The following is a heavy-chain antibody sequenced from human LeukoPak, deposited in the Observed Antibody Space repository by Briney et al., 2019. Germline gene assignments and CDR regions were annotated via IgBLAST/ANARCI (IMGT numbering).Heavy chain of an antibody. V-gene: IGHV4-59*08. D-gene: IGHD4-23*01. CDR1: GASISSFY. Sequence: TSETLSLTCTVSGASISSFYWSWIRQSPGKGLEWIEFVYYAGSTIYHPSLKSRATILVDMSRNHFSLRLSSVSAADTAVYYCARSGYGGPFRLGDYYYYGMDVWGQGTTVTVSS. J-gene: IGHJ6*02. CDR2: VYYAGST. CDR3: ARSGYGGPFRLGDYYYYGMDV.